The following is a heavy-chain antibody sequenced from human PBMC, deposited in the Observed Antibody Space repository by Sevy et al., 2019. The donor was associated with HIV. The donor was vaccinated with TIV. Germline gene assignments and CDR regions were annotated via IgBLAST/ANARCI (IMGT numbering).Heavy chain of an antibody. Sequence: GGSLRLSCAASGFTFSSYAMSWVRQAPGKGLEWVSAISGSGGITYYADSVKGRFTISRDNSKNTLYLQMNSLRAEDTAVYYCAKDEGIVATPYNWFDPWGQGTLVTVSS. CDR1: GFTFSSYA. D-gene: IGHD5-12*01. J-gene: IGHJ5*02. V-gene: IGHV3-23*01. CDR3: AKDEGIVATPYNWFDP. CDR2: ISGSGGIT.